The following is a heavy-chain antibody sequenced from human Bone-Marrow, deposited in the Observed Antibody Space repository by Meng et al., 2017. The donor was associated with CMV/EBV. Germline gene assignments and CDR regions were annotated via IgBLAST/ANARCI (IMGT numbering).Heavy chain of an antibody. CDR1: GFIFSGFW. V-gene: IGHV3-7*01. D-gene: IGHD4-11*01. J-gene: IGHJ6*02. Sequence: GGSLRLSCAASGFIFSGFWMSWVRQAPGRGLEWVANIKQDGSEKYYVDSVKGRFTISRDNAKNSLYLQMNSLRAEDTAVYYCARTPTVTTYTYYYYYGMDVWGQGTTVTVSS. CDR2: IKQDGSEK. CDR3: ARTPTVTTYTYYYYYGMDV.